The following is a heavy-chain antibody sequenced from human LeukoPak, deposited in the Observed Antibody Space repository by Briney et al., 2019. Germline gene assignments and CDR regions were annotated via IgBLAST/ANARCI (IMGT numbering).Heavy chain of an antibody. V-gene: IGHV3-7*03. J-gene: IGHJ4*02. Sequence: GSLRLSCAASGFTFSNLWMSWVRQAPGKGLKWVANIKQDGSEKYYVDSVKGRFTISRDNAQNSLYLQMNSLRAEDTAIYYCATSTAAAGTDWGQGTLVTVSS. CDR1: GFTFSNLW. D-gene: IGHD6-13*01. CDR2: IKQDGSEK. CDR3: ATSTAAAGTD.